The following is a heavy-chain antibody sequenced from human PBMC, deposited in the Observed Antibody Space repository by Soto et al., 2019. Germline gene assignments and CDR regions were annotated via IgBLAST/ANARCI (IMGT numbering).Heavy chain of an antibody. V-gene: IGHV3-23*01. CDR2: ISGSGGST. Sequence: EVQLLESGGGLVQPGGSLRLSCAASGFTFSSYAMSWVRQAPGKGLEWVSAISGSGGSTYYADSVKGRFTISIDNSKNTLYLQMNSLRAEDTAVYYCASYCSGGSCYSDYYYYMDVWGKGTTVTVSS. CDR1: GFTFSSYA. J-gene: IGHJ6*03. D-gene: IGHD2-15*01. CDR3: ASYCSGGSCYSDYYYYMDV.